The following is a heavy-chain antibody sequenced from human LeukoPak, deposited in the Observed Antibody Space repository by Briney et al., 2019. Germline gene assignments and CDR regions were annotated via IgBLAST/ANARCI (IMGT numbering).Heavy chain of an antibody. CDR2: ISPNSGGT. D-gene: IGHD6-19*01. CDR3: ARDQGSSGWELDY. CDR1: GYTFTGYY. J-gene: IGHJ4*02. V-gene: IGHV1-2*06. Sequence: ASVKVSCKASGYTFTGYYMHWVRQAPGQGLEWMGRISPNSGGTNYAQKFQGRVTMTRDTSISTAYMELSRLRSDDAAVYYCARDQGSSGWELDYWGQGTLVTVS.